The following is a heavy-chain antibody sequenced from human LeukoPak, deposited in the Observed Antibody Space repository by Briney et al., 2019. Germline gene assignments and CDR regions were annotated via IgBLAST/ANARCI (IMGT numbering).Heavy chain of an antibody. Sequence: GGSLRLFCAASGFTFSIYSMNWVRQAPGKGLEWVSCISSSSSHIYYSDSVKGRFTISRDNAKNSLYLQMNSLTAEDTAVYFCARDLRGLDAFDIWGQGTMVTVSS. CDR3: ARDLRGLDAFDI. CDR2: ISSSSSHI. J-gene: IGHJ3*02. V-gene: IGHV3-21*01. CDR1: GFTFSIYS.